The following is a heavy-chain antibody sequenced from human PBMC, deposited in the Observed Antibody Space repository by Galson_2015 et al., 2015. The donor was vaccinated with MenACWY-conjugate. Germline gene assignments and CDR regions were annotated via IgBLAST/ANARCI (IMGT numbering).Heavy chain of an antibody. D-gene: IGHD1-1*01. CDR1: GYSFTSYY. CDR3: ARSPLRWNDPGPFDY. Sequence: SVKVSCKASGYSFTSYYIHWVRRAPGQGLEWVGVIDPVRDTTKYAQNFQGRVSMTRDTSTTTVFMELSSLRSEDTAVHYCARSPLRWNDPGPFDYWGQGTLVTVSS. J-gene: IGHJ4*02. V-gene: IGHV1-46*01. CDR2: IDPVRDTT.